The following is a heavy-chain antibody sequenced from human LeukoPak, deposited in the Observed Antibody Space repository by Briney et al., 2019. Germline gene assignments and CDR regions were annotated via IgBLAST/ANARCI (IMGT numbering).Heavy chain of an antibody. V-gene: IGHV1-8*01. J-gene: IGHJ4*02. CDR3: ARGYKPAYSTGWSIFDY. CDR1: GYTFTSYD. CDR2: MNPNSGNT. D-gene: IGHD6-19*01. Sequence: ASVKVSCKASGYTFTSYDINWVRQATGQGLEWMGWMNPNSGNTGYAQKFQGRVTMTRNTSVDTAYMELSSLRSEDTAVYYRARGYKPAYSTGWSIFDYWGQGTLVTVSS.